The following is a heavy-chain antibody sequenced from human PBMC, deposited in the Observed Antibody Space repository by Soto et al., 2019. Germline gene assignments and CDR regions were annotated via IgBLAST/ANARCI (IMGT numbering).Heavy chain of an antibody. Sequence: EVQLVESGGGLVKPGGSLRLSCAASGFTFSDYTMHWVRQAPGKGLEWVSSISTSSGYIYYADSVKGRFTVSRDNGKNSLYLHMNSLRADDTALYYCARDPYCSSNTCRGGGFDCWGQGTLVTVSS. V-gene: IGHV3-21*02. J-gene: IGHJ4*02. CDR1: GFTFSDYT. CDR3: ARDPYCSSNTCRGGGFDC. CDR2: ISTSSGYI. D-gene: IGHD2-2*01.